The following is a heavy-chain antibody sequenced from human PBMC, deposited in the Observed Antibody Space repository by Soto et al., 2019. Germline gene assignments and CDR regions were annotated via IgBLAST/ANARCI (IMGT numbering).Heavy chain of an antibody. CDR2: ISGDDT. J-gene: IGHJ4*02. CDR1: GFIFNNYD. Sequence: EVQLLESGGGLVQPGGSLRLSCIASGFIFNNYDMSWVRQAPGKGLEWVSAISGDDTYYADSVKGRFTISRDNSKSTLYLLMNSLGAEDTAVYYCAKDEGKYAGYGNFDSWGQGTLVTVSS. CDR3: AKDEGKYAGYGNFDS. D-gene: IGHD5-12*01. V-gene: IGHV3-23*01.